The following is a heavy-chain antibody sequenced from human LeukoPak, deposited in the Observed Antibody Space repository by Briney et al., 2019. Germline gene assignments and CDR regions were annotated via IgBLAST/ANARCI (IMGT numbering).Heavy chain of an antibody. CDR2: IWYDGSNK. Sequence: GGSLRLSCAASGFTFSSYGMHWVRQAPGKGLEWVAVIWYDGSNKYYADSVKGRFTISRDNSKNTLYLQMNSLRAEDTAVYYCVRDLGYCSSTICYADYWGQGTPVSVSS. V-gene: IGHV3-33*01. CDR1: GFTFSSYG. CDR3: VRDLGYCSSTICYADY. J-gene: IGHJ4*02. D-gene: IGHD2-2*01.